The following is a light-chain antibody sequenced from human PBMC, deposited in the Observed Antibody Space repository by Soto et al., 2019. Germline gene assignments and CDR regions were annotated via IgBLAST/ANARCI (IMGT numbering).Light chain of an antibody. Sequence: QSVLTQPPSVSGAPGQRVTVSCTGSSSNIGAGYDVHWYQQPPGRAPKPRIYGNSNRPSGVPDRFSGSKSGTSATLVITGLQAEDEADYFCQSYDNTLSGYVFGSGTKVTVL. CDR3: QSYDNTLSGYV. CDR1: SSNIGAGYD. V-gene: IGLV1-40*01. CDR2: GNS. J-gene: IGLJ1*01.